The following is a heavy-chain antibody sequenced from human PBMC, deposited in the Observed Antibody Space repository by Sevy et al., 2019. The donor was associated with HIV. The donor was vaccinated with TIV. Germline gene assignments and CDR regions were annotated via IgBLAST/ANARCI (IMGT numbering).Heavy chain of an antibody. J-gene: IGHJ4*02. CDR2: FDPEDGET. D-gene: IGHD3-22*01. V-gene: IGHV1-24*01. CDR1: GYTLTKLS. Sequence: ASVKVSCKVSGYTLTKLSIHWVRQAPGKGLEWMGSFDPEDGETIYQQKLKGRVTMTEDTSTDTAYMELSSLRSEDTAVYYCATTKDYYEDSGSPFDYWGQGTLVTVSS. CDR3: ATTKDYYEDSGSPFDY.